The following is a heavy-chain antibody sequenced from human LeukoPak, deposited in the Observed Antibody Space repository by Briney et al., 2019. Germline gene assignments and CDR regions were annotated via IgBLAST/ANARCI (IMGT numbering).Heavy chain of an antibody. D-gene: IGHD2-2*01. Sequence: SETLSLTCTVSGGSISSGGYYWSWIRQHPGKGLEWIGYIYYSGSTNYNPSLKSRATISLDTSKNQFSLKLNSLTAADTAVYYCARKESSIELGGWFDPWGQGILVTVSS. CDR2: IYYSGST. CDR1: GGSISSGGYY. J-gene: IGHJ5*02. CDR3: ARKESSIELGGWFDP. V-gene: IGHV4-61*08.